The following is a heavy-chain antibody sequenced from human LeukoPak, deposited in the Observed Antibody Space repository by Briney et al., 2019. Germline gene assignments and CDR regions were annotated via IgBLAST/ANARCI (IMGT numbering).Heavy chain of an antibody. D-gene: IGHD1-26*01. Sequence: SETLSLTCTVSGYSISTDYYWGWIRQPPGKGLEWIGSIYHSGSTYYNPSLKSRVTISVDMSKNHFSLKLRSVTAADTALYYCARGKSRGSHIDYWGQGTLVSVSS. CDR2: IYHSGST. J-gene: IGHJ4*02. CDR1: GYSISTDYY. V-gene: IGHV4-38-2*02. CDR3: ARGKSRGSHIDY.